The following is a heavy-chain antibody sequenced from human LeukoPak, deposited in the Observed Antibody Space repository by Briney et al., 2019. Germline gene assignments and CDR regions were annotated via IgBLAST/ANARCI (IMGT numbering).Heavy chain of an antibody. CDR2: INPNSGGT. J-gene: IGHJ4*02. CDR3: ARVGIAARRVVDY. Sequence: ASVKVSCKASGYTFTGYYMHWVRQAPGQGLEWMGWINPNSGGTNYAQKFQGRVTMTRDTSISTAHMELSRLRSDDTAVYYCARVGIAARRVVDYWGQGTLVTVSS. D-gene: IGHD6-6*01. V-gene: IGHV1-2*02. CDR1: GYTFTGYY.